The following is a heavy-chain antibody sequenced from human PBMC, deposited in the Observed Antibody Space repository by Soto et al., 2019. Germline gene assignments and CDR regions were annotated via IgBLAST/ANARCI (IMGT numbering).Heavy chain of an antibody. V-gene: IGHV4-34*01. Sequence: SETLSLTCGVYGGSFSGYQWNWIRQSPGQGLEWIGEINHSGTTKYNPSLESRINLSVDTSKKQFSLKMFSVAAADTAIYYCARGWRFDPWGQGTQVTVSS. CDR3: ARGWRFDP. D-gene: IGHD1-1*01. CDR1: GGSFSGYQ. CDR2: INHSGTT. J-gene: IGHJ5*02.